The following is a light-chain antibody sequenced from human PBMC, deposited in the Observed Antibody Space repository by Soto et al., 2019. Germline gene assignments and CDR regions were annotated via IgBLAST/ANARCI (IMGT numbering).Light chain of an antibody. CDR3: SSYTSSLYV. CDR2: DVS. V-gene: IGLV2-14*01. J-gene: IGLJ1*01. Sequence: QAASVSGSPGQSITISCTGTSSDVGGYNYVSWYQQHPGKAPKLMIYDVSNRPSGVSNRFSGSKSGNTASLTISGLQAEDEADYYCSSYTSSLYVFGTGTKVTVL. CDR1: SSDVGGYNY.